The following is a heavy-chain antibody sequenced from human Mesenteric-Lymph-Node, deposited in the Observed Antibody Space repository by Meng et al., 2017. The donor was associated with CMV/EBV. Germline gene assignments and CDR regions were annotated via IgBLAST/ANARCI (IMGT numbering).Heavy chain of an antibody. Sequence: SGYTFTSYAMHWVRQAPGQRLEWMGWINAGNGNTKYSQKFQGRVTITRDTSASTAYMELSSLRSEDTAVYYCARDSGYDFESQNRFDPWGQGTLVTVSS. CDR1: GYTFTSYA. D-gene: IGHD5-12*01. CDR2: INAGNGNT. J-gene: IGHJ5*02. CDR3: ARDSGYDFESQNRFDP. V-gene: IGHV1-3*01.